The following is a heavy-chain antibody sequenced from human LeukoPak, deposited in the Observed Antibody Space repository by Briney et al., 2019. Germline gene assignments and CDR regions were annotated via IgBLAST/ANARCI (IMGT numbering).Heavy chain of an antibody. CDR3: ARQQNYYDSSGFYPDGFDM. J-gene: IGHJ3*02. V-gene: IGHV4-59*08. Sequence: ETLSLTCTVSGGSISSYYWSWIRQPPGKGLEWIGNIYDSGSTNYNPSLKTRVTISVDTSKNQFSLKLSSVTAADTAVYYCARQQNYYDSSGFYPDGFDMWGQGTMVTVSS. D-gene: IGHD3-22*01. CDR2: IYDSGST. CDR1: GGSISSYY.